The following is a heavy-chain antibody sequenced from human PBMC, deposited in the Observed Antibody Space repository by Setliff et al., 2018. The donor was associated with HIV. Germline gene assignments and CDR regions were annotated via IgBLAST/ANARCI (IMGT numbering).Heavy chain of an antibody. CDR1: GGSISSYY. CDR3: ARLRDMEWELIGLDY. J-gene: IGHJ4*02. CDR2: IYTSGST. V-gene: IGHV4-59*01. D-gene: IGHD1-26*01. Sequence: SETLSLTCTVSGGSISSYYWSWIRQPPGKGLEWIGYIYTSGSTSYNPSLKSRVTISLDTSKNQFSLKLSSVTAADTAIYYCARLRDMEWELIGLDYWGRGTLVTVSS.